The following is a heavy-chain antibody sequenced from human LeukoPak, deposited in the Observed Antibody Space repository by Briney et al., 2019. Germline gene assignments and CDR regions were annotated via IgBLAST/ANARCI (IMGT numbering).Heavy chain of an antibody. V-gene: IGHV4-4*07. CDR2: IYTSGST. CDR3: ARDLSVPAAVYWYFDL. J-gene: IGHJ2*01. CDR1: GGSISSYY. D-gene: IGHD2-2*01. Sequence: PSETLSLTCTVSGGSISSYYWSWIRQPAGKGLEWIGRIYTSGSTNYNPSLKSRVTMSVDTSKNQFSLKLSSVTAADTAVYYCARDLSVPAAVYWYFDLWGRGTLVTVSS.